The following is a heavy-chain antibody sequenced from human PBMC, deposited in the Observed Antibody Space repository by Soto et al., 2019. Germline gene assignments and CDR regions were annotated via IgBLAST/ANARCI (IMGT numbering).Heavy chain of an antibody. CDR1: GFTFSSYA. Sequence: DVQLLESGGGLVQPEGSLRLSCAASGFTFSSYAMGWVRQGPGKGREGVAVVSIGGSTHYADCVRGRFTISRDNSKNPLSLQMNSLTAEDTAVYFCAKRRGAGGHFDYWGQGALVTVSS. V-gene: IGHV3-23*01. CDR2: VSIGGST. D-gene: IGHD2-15*01. CDR3: AKRRGAGGHFDY. J-gene: IGHJ4*02.